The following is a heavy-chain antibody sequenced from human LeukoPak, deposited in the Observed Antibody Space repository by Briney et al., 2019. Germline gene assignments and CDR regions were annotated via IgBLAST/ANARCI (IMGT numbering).Heavy chain of an antibody. J-gene: IGHJ5*02. CDR1: GFTFSSYS. Sequence: GGSLRLSCAASGFTFSSYSMSWVRQAPGKGRKWVTNIKQDGSEKYYVDSVKGRFTISRDNAKNSLYLQMNSLRAEDTAVYYCAREVNYYDSSGDNWFDPWGQGTLVTVSS. V-gene: IGHV3-7*01. D-gene: IGHD3-22*01. CDR2: IKQDGSEK. CDR3: AREVNYYDSSGDNWFDP.